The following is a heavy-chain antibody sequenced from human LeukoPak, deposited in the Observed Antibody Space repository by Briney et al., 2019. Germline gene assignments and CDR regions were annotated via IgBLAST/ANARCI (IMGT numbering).Heavy chain of an antibody. CDR2: IYHSGST. CDR1: GGSISSGGYS. J-gene: IGHJ5*02. V-gene: IGHV4-30-2*01. CDR3: ARGGGSPEENWFDP. Sequence: SETLSLTCAVSGGSISSGGYSWGWIRQPPGKGLEWIGYIYHSGSTYYNPSLKSRVTISVDRSKNQFSLKLSSVTAADTAVYYCARGGGSPEENWFDPWGQGTLVTVSS.